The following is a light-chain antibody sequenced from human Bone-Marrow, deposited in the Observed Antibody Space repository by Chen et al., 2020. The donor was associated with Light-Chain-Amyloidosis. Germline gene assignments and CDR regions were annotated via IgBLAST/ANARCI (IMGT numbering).Light chain of an antibody. CDR2: GTS. J-gene: IGKJ4*01. CDR3: QQYSRVPRT. V-gene: IGKV1-NL1*01. CDR1: QGIDNS. Sequence: DIQLTQSPSSLSASVGDRVSITCRASQGIDNSLAWYQQKPGKAPKLLNYGTSTLQSGVPTRFSGSGSGTHYTLSISRLQPEDFALYYCQQYSRVPRTVGGGTKVEIK.